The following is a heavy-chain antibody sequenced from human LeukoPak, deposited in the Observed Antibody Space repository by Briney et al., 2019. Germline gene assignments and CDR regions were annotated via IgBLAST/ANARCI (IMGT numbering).Heavy chain of an antibody. CDR3: AKDNFYYDSSGLFDY. D-gene: IGHD3-22*01. CDR1: GFTFSSYS. Sequence: GGSLRLSCAASGFTFSSYSMNWVRQAPGKGLEWVSYISSSSSTIYYADSVKGRFTIPRDNAKNSLYLQMNSLRAEDTAVYYCAKDNFYYDSSGLFDYWGQGTLVTVSS. V-gene: IGHV3-48*01. J-gene: IGHJ4*02. CDR2: ISSSSSTI.